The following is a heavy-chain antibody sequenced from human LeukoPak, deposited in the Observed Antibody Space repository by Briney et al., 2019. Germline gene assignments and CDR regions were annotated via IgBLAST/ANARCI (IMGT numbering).Heavy chain of an antibody. CDR3: ARDLGDSGWYYAFDI. CDR2: ISSSSSYI. Sequence: GGSLRLSCAASGFTFSSYSMNWVRQAPGKGLEWVSSISSSSSYIYYADSVKGRFTISRDNAKNSLYLQMNSLRAEDTAVYYCARDLGDSGWYYAFDIWGQGTMVTVSS. D-gene: IGHD6-19*01. V-gene: IGHV3-21*01. J-gene: IGHJ3*02. CDR1: GFTFSSYS.